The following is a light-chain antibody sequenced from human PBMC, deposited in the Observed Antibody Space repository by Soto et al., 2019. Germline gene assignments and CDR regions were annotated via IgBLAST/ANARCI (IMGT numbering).Light chain of an antibody. CDR1: SSDVGGHNY. J-gene: IGLJ1*01. CDR2: EVS. CDR3: SSYAGSNSVYV. V-gene: IGLV2-8*01. Sequence: SALTQPASVSGSPGQSITISCTGTSSDVGGHNYVSWYQQHPGKAPKLMIYEVSKRPSGVPDRFSGSKSGNTASLTVSGLQAEDEADYYCSSYAGSNSVYVFGTGTKVTVL.